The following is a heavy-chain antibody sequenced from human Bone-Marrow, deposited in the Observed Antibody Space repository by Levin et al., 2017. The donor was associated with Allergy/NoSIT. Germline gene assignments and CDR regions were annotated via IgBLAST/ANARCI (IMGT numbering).Heavy chain of an antibody. Sequence: KAGGSLRLSCAASGFIFSNAWMSWVRQAPGKGLEWVGRIKSKTDGGTTEYAAPVKGRFTISRDDSINTLSLQMNSLTTEDTAVYYCTTGTTGTTYGWGQGTLVTVSS. CDR1: GFIFSNAW. J-gene: IGHJ4*02. CDR3: TTGTTGTTYG. CDR2: IKSKTDGGTT. V-gene: IGHV3-15*01. D-gene: IGHD1-7*01.